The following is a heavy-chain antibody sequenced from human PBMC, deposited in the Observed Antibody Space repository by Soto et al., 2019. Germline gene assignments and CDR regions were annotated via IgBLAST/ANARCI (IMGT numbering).Heavy chain of an antibody. CDR2: IDNDGSAT. CDR3: ARDNWNSY. V-gene: IGHV3-74*01. D-gene: IGHD1-1*01. J-gene: IGHJ4*02. Sequence: GGSLRLSCVASGFTFNIYWMHWVRQAPGKGLEWVSRIDNDGSATTYADSVKGRLTISRDNAKNTLFLQMNTLRVDDTAVYYCARDNWNSYWGQGTLVTVSS. CDR1: GFTFNIYW.